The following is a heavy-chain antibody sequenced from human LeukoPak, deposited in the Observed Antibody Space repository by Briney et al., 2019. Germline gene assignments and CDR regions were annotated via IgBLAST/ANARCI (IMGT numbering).Heavy chain of an antibody. Sequence: GGSLTLPCAASGFTFSSYDMHWVRQAPGKALEWVAVISYDGSSKYFADSVKARFTISRDTSKNTLYLKMNTLRAEHTAVYYFARANRPFHSSGWYKDYWGQGTLVTVSS. CDR2: ISYDGSSK. J-gene: IGHJ4*02. D-gene: IGHD6-19*01. V-gene: IGHV3-30-3*01. CDR3: ARANRPFHSSGWYKDY. CDR1: GFTFSSYD.